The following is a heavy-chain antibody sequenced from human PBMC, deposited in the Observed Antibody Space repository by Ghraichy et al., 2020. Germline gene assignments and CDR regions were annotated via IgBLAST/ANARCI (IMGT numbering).Heavy chain of an antibody. Sequence: ASVKVSCKASGYTFTSYGISWVRQAPGQGLEWMGWISAYNDNTNYAQRFQGRVTMTTDSSTSTAYMELRSLRSDDTAVYYCARDLPYSGSYYYFDYWGQGTPVTVSS. CDR2: ISAYNDNT. J-gene: IGHJ4*02. CDR1: GYTFTSYG. D-gene: IGHD1-26*01. CDR3: ARDLPYSGSYYYFDY. V-gene: IGHV1-18*04.